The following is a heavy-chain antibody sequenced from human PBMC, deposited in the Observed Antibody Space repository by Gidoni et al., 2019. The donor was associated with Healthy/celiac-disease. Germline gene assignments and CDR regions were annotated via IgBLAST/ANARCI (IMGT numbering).Heavy chain of an antibody. CDR2: IIPIFGTA. V-gene: IGHV1-69*01. Sequence: QVQLVQSGAEVKKPGSSVKVSCKASGGTFSSYAISWVRQAPGQGLEWMGGIIPIFGTANYAQKFQGRVTITADESTSTAYMELSSLRSEDTAVYYCARRAYCGGDCYSGGMDVWGQGTTVTVSS. D-gene: IGHD2-21*02. CDR1: GGTFSSYA. J-gene: IGHJ6*02. CDR3: ARRAYCGGDCYSGGMDV.